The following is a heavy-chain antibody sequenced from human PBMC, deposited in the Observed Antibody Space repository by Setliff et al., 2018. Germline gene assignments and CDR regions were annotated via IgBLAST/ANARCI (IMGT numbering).Heavy chain of an antibody. CDR2: TRNRANNYTT. CDR1: GFTFSDHH. CDR3: ARSRDCDTTTCHIYCRGAFDY. J-gene: IGHJ4*02. Sequence: GGSLRLSCAASGFTFSDHHMDWVRQAPGKGLEWVGRTRNRANNYTTEYAASVKGRFSISRDDSKASLYLQMNRLRAEDTAVYYCARSRDCDTTTCHIYCRGAFDYWGQGTLVTVSS. V-gene: IGHV3-72*01. D-gene: IGHD2-2*01.